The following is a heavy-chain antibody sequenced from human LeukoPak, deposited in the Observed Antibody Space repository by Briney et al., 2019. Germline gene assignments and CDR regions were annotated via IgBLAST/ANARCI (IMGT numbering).Heavy chain of an antibody. J-gene: IGHJ4*02. Sequence: GGSLRLSCAASGITFSNYWMSWVRQAPGKGLEWVSGISGSSVNIYYADFVKGRFTVSRDNSKNTLYVDMNNLSADDTAVYYCAKDRLGSMIDAADSWGQGTLVTVSS. CDR3: AKDRLGSMIDAADS. CDR2: ISGSSVNI. CDR1: GITFSNYW. V-gene: IGHV3-23*01. D-gene: IGHD3-22*01.